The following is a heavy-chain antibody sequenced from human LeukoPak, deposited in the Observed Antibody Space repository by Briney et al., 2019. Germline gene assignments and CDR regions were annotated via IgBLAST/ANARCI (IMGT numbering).Heavy chain of an antibody. D-gene: IGHD6-6*01. CDR1: GFTFNSYA. CDR3: ASDPGECSSSYPVKFDYYYMDV. Sequence: GGSLRLSCASSGFTFNSYAMHWVRQAPGKGLEWVAVISYAGSNKYYADSVKGRFTISRDNSKNTLYLQMNSLRAEDTAVYYCASDPGECSSSYPVKFDYYYMDVWGKGTTVTVSS. J-gene: IGHJ6*03. CDR2: ISYAGSNK. V-gene: IGHV3-30-3*01.